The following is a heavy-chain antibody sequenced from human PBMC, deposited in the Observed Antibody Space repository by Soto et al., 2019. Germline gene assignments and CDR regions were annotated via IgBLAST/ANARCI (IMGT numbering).Heavy chain of an antibody. D-gene: IGHD1-26*01. CDR1: GYTPTNYD. V-gene: IGHV1-18*01. CDR2: ISAYNGNR. CDR3: ARALYRSGTYYAFDN. J-gene: IGHJ4*02. Sequence: QVPLVQSGAEVKKPGASVTVSCKTSGYTPTNYDIGWVRQAPGQGLEWMGSISAYNGNRNSAQKLQGRLTMTTDTATKTASLEPRSLRSDDTAVYYCARALYRSGTYYAFDNWCQGTLVSVSS.